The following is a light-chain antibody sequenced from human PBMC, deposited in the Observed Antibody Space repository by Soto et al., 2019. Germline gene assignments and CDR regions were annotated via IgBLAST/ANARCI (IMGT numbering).Light chain of an antibody. CDR3: QQYNNWPPYT. Sequence: EVVMTQSPGTLSVSLGERVILSCRASQSLNSNLAWYQQKSGQAPRLLIYGASTRATGVPARFSGSGSGTDFTLTISGLQSEDSAVYYCQQYNNWPPYTFGQGTKVDIK. CDR2: GAS. CDR1: QSLNSN. V-gene: IGKV3-15*01. J-gene: IGKJ2*01.